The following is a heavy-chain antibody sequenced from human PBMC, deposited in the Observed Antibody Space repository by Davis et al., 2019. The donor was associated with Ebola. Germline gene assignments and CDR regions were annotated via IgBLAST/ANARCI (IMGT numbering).Heavy chain of an antibody. CDR1: GYTFTNYD. J-gene: IGHJ5*02. CDR2: MNPNSANT. CDR3: ARGRKVAKMGSWFDP. D-gene: IGHD5-12*01. V-gene: IGHV1-8*01. Sequence: ASVKVSCKASGYTFTNYDVHWVRQGTGQGLEWIGWMNPNSANTGYGQKFQGRVTMTRNTSISTAYMELSSLTSEDTAVYYCARGRKVAKMGSWFDPWGQGTLVSVSS.